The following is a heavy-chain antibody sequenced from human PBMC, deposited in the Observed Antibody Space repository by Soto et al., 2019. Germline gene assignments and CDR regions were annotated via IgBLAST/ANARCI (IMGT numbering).Heavy chain of an antibody. V-gene: IGHV1-2*02. J-gene: IGHJ4*02. CDR1: GYPFTGYY. CDR2: INPNSGGT. CDR3: ETPMLGPREGVDY. D-gene: IGHD3-10*02. Sequence: WXSVKVSCKASGYPFTGYYMHWVRQAPGQGLEWMGWINPNSGGTNYAQKFQGRVTMTRDTSISTAYMELSRLRSDDTAVYYCETPMLGPREGVDYWGQGTLVTVSS.